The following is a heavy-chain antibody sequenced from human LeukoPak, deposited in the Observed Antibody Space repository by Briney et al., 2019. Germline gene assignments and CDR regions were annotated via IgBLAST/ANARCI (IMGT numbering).Heavy chain of an antibody. D-gene: IGHD3-3*01. V-gene: IGHV1-18*01. CDR1: GYTFTSYG. CDR2: ISAYNGKT. CDR3: ARRFGSGHNDY. Sequence: AAVKVSCKASGYTFTSYGISWVRQAPGQGLAWMGWISAYNGKTNYAQKIKGRVTMTTDTSMSTVYMELRSLRSDDTAVYYCARRFGSGHNDYWGQGTLVTVSS. J-gene: IGHJ4*02.